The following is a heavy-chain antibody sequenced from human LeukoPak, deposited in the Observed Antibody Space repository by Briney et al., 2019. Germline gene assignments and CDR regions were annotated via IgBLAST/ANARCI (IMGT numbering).Heavy chain of an antibody. CDR1: GFTFSSYG. Sequence: PGGSLRLSCAASGFTFSSYGMHWVRQAPGKGLEWVAVIWYDGSNKHYADSVKGRFTISRDNSKNTLYLQMNSLRAEDTAVYYCARDRFGIAALDYWGQGTLVTVSS. CDR2: IWYDGSNK. CDR3: ARDRFGIAALDY. D-gene: IGHD6-13*01. J-gene: IGHJ4*02. V-gene: IGHV3-33*01.